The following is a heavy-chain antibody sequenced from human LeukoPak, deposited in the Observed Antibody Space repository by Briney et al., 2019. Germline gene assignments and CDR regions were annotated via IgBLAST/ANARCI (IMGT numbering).Heavy chain of an antibody. D-gene: IGHD3-3*01. J-gene: IGHJ6*02. V-gene: IGHV4-59*01. CDR2: IYYSGTT. CDR3: ARNPRSGYFPHYHYYGMDV. Sequence: SETLSLTCTVSGGAINSYYWSWIRQPPGKGLEWIGYIYYSGTTNYNPSLKSRVTISVDTSKNQFSLKLSSVTAADTAVYYCARNPRSGYFPHYHYYGMDVWGQGTTVTVSS. CDR1: GGAINSYY.